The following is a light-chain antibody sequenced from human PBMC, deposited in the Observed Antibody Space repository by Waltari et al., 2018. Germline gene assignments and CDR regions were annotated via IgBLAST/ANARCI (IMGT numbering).Light chain of an antibody. CDR3: QKYDFLPAT. Sequence: EIVLTQSPGTLSLSPGERATLSCRASQGVGKYLAWYQQRPGQAPRLLLYHTSIRATGIPDRFSGSGHGTDFSLTISRLEPEDFAVYYCQKYDFLPATFGLGTTVEIK. V-gene: IGKV3-20*01. CDR2: HTS. J-gene: IGKJ1*01. CDR1: QGVGKY.